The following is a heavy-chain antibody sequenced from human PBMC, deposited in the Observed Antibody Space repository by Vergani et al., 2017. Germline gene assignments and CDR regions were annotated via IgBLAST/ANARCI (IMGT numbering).Heavy chain of an antibody. J-gene: IGHJ6*02. CDR3: AKNPGISTTRHYYAMDV. D-gene: IGHD1-1*01. CDR1: GFKFSDHY. V-gene: IGHV3-11*04. CDR2: ISPGASTV. Sequence: LEESGGGSVKPGGSLRLSCAASGFKFSDHYMSWIRQAPGKGLEWVSHISPGASTVSYTDSVTGRFTVSRDNDNNSLTLDMTTLGVEDTADYYGAKNPGISTTRHYYAMDVWGQGTTVTVSS.